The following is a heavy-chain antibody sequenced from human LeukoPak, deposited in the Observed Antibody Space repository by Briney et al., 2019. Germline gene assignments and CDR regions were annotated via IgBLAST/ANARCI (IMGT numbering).Heavy chain of an antibody. CDR3: ARGVLRFLEWHFDY. V-gene: IGHV4-59*01. D-gene: IGHD3-3*01. CDR2: IYYSGST. CDR1: GGSISSYY. Sequence: SETLSLTCTVSGGSISSYYWSWTRQPPGKGLEWIGYIYYSGSTNYNPSLKSRVTISVDTSKNQFSLKLSSVTAADTAVYYCARGVLRFLEWHFDYWGQGTLVTVSS. J-gene: IGHJ4*02.